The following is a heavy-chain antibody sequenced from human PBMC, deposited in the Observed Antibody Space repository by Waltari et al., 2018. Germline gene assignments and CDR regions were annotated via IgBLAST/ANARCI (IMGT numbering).Heavy chain of an antibody. Sequence: WGSWVRQARGRGPRGIGQVSGSGKTKSYPSYDSRVPVSVDKSTAQVSLKWTSATAADTAVYYCARDGGRGLYLDSWGQGILVTVS. D-gene: IGHD2-15*01. V-gene: IGHV4-4*02. CDR1: W. CDR3: ARDGGRGLYLDS. CDR2: VSGSGKT. J-gene: IGHJ4*02.